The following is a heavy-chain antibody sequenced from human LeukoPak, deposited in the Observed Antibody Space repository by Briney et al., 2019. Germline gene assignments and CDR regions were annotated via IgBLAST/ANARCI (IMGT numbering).Heavy chain of an antibody. CDR3: AARPPIIVAGPFDF. CDR2: ISGSGDRS. CDR1: GVPSSGCA. D-gene: IGHD5-12*01. V-gene: IGHV3-23*01. J-gene: IGHJ4*02. Sequence: GGSLRLSCVASGVPSSGCAMGWVRLPPGKGLEWVSTISGSGDRSYYADSVKGRFTISRDNSRNTLWLQMDSLRAEDTALYYCAARPPIIVAGPFDFWGQGALVTVSS.